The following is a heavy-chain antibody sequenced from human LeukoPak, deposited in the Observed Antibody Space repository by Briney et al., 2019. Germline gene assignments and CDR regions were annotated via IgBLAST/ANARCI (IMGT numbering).Heavy chain of an antibody. CDR3: ARTYGDHWYFDY. CDR1: GYTFTGYY. D-gene: IGHD4-17*01. V-gene: IGHV1-46*01. Sequence: GASVKVSCKASGYTFTGYYMHWVRQAPGQGLEWMGIINPSGGSTSYAQKFQGRVTMTRDTSTSTVYMELSSLRSEDTAVYYCARTYGDHWYFDYWGQGTLVTVSS. J-gene: IGHJ4*02. CDR2: INPSGGST.